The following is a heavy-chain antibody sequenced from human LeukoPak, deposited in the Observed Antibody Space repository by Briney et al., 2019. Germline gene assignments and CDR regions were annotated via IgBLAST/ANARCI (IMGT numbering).Heavy chain of an antibody. D-gene: IGHD4-23*01. J-gene: IGHJ3*02. CDR1: GGSFSGYY. CDR2: INHSGST. Sequence: SETLSLTCAVYGGSFSGYYWSWIRQPPGKGLEWIGEINHSGSTNYNPSLKSRVTISVHTSKNQFSLKLSSVTAADTAVYYCARGGPHGGIPNDAFDIWGQGTMVTVSS. CDR3: ARGGPHGGIPNDAFDI. V-gene: IGHV4-34*01.